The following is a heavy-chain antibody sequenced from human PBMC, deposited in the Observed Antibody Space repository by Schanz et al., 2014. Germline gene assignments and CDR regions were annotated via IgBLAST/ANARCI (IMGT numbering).Heavy chain of an antibody. D-gene: IGHD3-10*01. J-gene: IGHJ5*02. V-gene: IGHV3-48*01. Sequence: EVQLVESGGGLVQPGGSLRLSCTASGFTFSSYSMNWVRQAPGKGLEWVSYISGSSRTIYYADSMKGRFTVSRDNAENALYLQMNSLRAEDTAVYYCARPALWFGDNCFDPWGQGTLVTVSS. CDR1: GFTFSSYS. CDR2: ISGSSRTI. CDR3: ARPALWFGDNCFDP.